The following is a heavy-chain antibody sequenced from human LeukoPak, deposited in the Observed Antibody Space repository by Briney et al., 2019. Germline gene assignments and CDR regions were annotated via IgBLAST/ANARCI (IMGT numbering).Heavy chain of an antibody. CDR1: GGSLSGYY. CDR2: INHSGST. CDR3: ARVEMATITPYFDY. Sequence: SETLSLTCAVYGGSLSGYYWSWIRQPPGKGLEWIGEINHSGSTNYNPSLKSRVTISVDTSKSQFSLKLSSVTAADTAVYYCARVEMATITPYFDYWGQGTLVTVSS. D-gene: IGHD5-24*01. V-gene: IGHV4-34*01. J-gene: IGHJ4*02.